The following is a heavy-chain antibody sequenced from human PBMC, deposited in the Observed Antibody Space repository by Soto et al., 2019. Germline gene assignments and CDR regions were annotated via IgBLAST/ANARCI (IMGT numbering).Heavy chain of an antibody. D-gene: IGHD6-13*01. J-gene: IGHJ6*02. CDR1: GFTFSSYA. V-gene: IGHV3-23*01. CDR3: AKMEGAAIGPYGMDV. Sequence: GGSLRLSCAASGFTFSSYAMSWVRQAPGKGLEWVSAISGSGGSTYYADSVKGRFTISRDNSKNTLYLQMNSLRAEDTAVYYCAKMEGAAIGPYGMDVWGQGTTVTVSS. CDR2: ISGSGGST.